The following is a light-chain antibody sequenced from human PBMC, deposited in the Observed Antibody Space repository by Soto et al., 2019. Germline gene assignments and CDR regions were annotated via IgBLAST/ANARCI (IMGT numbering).Light chain of an antibody. V-gene: IGKV3-20*01. CDR2: GAS. CDR1: QSVSSSY. CDR3: QQYGSSLL. Sequence: EIVLTQSPGTLSLSPGERATLSCRASQSVSSSYLAWYQQKPGQAPRLLIYGASSRATGIPDRFSGSGSGTDFTLTISRLEPEDFAVYYGQQYGSSLLFGQGTKVEIK. J-gene: IGKJ1*01.